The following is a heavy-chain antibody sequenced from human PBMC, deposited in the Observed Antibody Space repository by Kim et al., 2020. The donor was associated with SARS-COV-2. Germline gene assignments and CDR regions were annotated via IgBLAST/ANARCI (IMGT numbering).Heavy chain of an antibody. CDR3: AKGHTETIGGIDY. V-gene: IGHV3-23*01. Sequence: GGSLRLSCAASGFTFSNYAMSWVRQAPGMGLEWVSFISDSGGSTYYADSVKGRFTFSRDNSKNTLYLQMNSLRAEDTALYYCAKGHTETIGGIDYWGQGTLVTVPS. CDR1: GFTFSNYA. J-gene: IGHJ4*02. D-gene: IGHD1-26*01. CDR2: ISDSGGST.